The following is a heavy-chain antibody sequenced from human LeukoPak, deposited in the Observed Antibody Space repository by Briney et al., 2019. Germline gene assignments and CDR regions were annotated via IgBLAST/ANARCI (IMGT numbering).Heavy chain of an antibody. J-gene: IGHJ4*02. Sequence: VASVKVSCKASGGTFSSYAISWVRQAPGQGLEWMGRIFPIFATANYAQKFQGRVTITADESTSTAYMELSSLRSEDTAVYDCARESGSYEAYFDYWGQGTLVTVSS. D-gene: IGHD1-26*01. CDR2: IFPIFATA. CDR3: ARESGSYEAYFDY. CDR1: GGTFSSYA. V-gene: IGHV1-69*15.